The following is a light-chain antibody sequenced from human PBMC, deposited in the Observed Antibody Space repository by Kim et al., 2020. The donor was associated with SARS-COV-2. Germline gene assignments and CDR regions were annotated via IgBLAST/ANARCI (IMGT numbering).Light chain of an antibody. V-gene: IGKV3-15*01. CDR1: QSVTSN. CDR2: GAS. Sequence: VSPGERATLSCRASQSVTSNLAWYLQRPGQAPRLLIYGASTRATDIPARFSGSGSGTEFTLTINSLQSEDFAVYYCQQYNNWPLTFGGGTKVDIK. J-gene: IGKJ4*01. CDR3: QQYNNWPLT.